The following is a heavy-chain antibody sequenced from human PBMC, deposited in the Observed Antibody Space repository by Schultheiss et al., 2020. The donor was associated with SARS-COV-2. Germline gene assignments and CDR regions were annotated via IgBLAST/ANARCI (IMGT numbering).Heavy chain of an antibody. D-gene: IGHD2-8*01. CDR2: ISGSGGTI. CDR3: ARVGSNDLERRYYYYGMDV. Sequence: GGSLRLSCAASGFTFSSYGMHWVRQAPGKGLEWVSAISGSGGTIYYADSVKGRFTISRDNAKNSLYLQMNSLRAEDTAVYYCARVGSNDLERRYYYYGMDVWGQGTTVTVSS. V-gene: IGHV3-21*04. J-gene: IGHJ6*02. CDR1: GFTFSSYG.